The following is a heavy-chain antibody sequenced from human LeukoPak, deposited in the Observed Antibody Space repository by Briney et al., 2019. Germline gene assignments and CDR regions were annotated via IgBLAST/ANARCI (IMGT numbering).Heavy chain of an antibody. CDR1: GFSFSSYD. D-gene: IGHD3-10*01. Sequence: GGSLRLSCAASGFSFSSYDMHWVRQAPGKGLEWVAVISYDGSNKYYADSVKGRFTISRDNSKNTLYLQMNSLRAEDTAVYYCAPDEYYYGSGSYYNAPTNYWGQGTLVTVSS. V-gene: IGHV3-30*03. CDR2: ISYDGSNK. J-gene: IGHJ4*02. CDR3: APDEYYYGSGSYYNAPTNY.